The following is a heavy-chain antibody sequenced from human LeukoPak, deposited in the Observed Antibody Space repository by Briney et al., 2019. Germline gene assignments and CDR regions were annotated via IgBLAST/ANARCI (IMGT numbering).Heavy chain of an antibody. CDR2: IYYSGRT. CDR1: GGSISSDY. D-gene: IGHD4-11*01. V-gene: IGHV4-59*01. CDR3: ARGFYSPHY. J-gene: IGHJ4*02. Sequence: SETLSLTCTVSGGSISSDYWSWIRQPPGKGLEWIGYIYYSGRTYYNPSLKSRITISVDTSKNQFSLKLSSVTAADTAVYYCARGFYSPHYWGQGTLASVSS.